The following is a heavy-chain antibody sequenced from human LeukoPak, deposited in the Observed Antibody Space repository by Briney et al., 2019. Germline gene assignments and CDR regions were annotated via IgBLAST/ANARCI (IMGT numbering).Heavy chain of an antibody. J-gene: IGHJ4*02. CDR3: ARSPNVVDY. Sequence: GGSLRLSCAASGFTFSSYSMNWVRQAPGKGLEWVSSISSSSGYIYYADSVKGRFTISRDNAKNSLFLQMNSLRAEDTAVYYCARSPNVVDYWGQGTLVTVSS. V-gene: IGHV3-21*01. CDR2: ISSSSGYI. CDR1: GFTFSSYS.